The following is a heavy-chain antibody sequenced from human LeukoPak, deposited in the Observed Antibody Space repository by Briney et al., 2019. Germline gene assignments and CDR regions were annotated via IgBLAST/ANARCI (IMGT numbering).Heavy chain of an antibody. Sequence: GGSLRLSCAASGFTFSRDWVTWVRQAPGKGLEWLTNIKPDGSEKYYADSVKGRFTISRDSAKNSLFLQMNSLRAEDTAVYYCVRRGADRPTGLALDLWGRGTLVTVSS. V-gene: IGHV3-7*05. D-gene: IGHD3-9*01. J-gene: IGHJ2*01. CDR3: VRRGADRPTGLALDL. CDR1: GFTFSRDW. CDR2: IKPDGSEK.